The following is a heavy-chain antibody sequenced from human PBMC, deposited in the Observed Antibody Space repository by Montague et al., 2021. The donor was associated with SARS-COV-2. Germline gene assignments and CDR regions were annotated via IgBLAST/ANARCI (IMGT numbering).Heavy chain of an antibody. V-gene: IGHV2-70*11. CDR3: ARTYGSGRGFDL. Sequence: PALMKPRKTLTLTCTFSGFSLSTSGMCVSWIRQPPGKALEWLARIDWDDDKYYSTSLKTRLTISKDTSKNQVVLTMTNMDPVDTATYYCARTYGSGRGFDLWGRGTLVTVSS. CDR2: IDWDDDK. D-gene: IGHD3-10*01. CDR1: GFSLSTSGMC. J-gene: IGHJ2*01.